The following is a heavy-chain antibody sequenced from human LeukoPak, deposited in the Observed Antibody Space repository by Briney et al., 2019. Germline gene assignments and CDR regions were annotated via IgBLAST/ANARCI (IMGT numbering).Heavy chain of an antibody. J-gene: IGHJ4*02. CDR3: ASVRTAMEIGAY. CDR1: GFTFGDFA. Sequence: GGSLRLTCAASGFTFGDFAMHWVRHAPGKGLEWVSLISEDGDTYYGDSVKGRFTVSRDNSKNSLYLQMNSLRTEDTGLYYCASVRTAMEIGAYWGQGTLVTVSS. CDR2: ISEDGDT. V-gene: IGHV3-43*02. D-gene: IGHD5-18*01.